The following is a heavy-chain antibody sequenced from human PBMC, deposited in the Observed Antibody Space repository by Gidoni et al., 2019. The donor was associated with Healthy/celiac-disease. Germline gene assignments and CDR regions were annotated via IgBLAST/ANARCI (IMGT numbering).Heavy chain of an antibody. CDR1: GFPFSSYA. J-gene: IGHJ4*02. CDR2: ISGSGGST. Sequence: EVQLLESGGGLVQPGGSLRLSCAASGFPFSSYAMSWVRQAPGKGLEWGSVISGSGGSTYYADSVKGRFTISRDNSKNTLYLQMNSLRAEDTAIYYCAKGLDGYNYRGYFDYWGQGTLVTVSS. V-gene: IGHV3-23*01. D-gene: IGHD5-12*01. CDR3: AKGLDGYNYRGYFDY.